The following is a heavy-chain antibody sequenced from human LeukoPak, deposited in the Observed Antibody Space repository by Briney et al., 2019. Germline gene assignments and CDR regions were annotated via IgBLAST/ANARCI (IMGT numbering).Heavy chain of an antibody. Sequence: SQTLSLTCAISGDSISSNNGARNWIRQSSSRGLEWLGRTYYRSKWYNDYAVSMEGRITINPDTSENQFSLQLNSVTPEDTAVYYCARDLGNSGWYTFDYWGQGTLVTVSS. D-gene: IGHD6-19*01. CDR2: TYYRSKWYN. CDR1: GDSISSNNGA. V-gene: IGHV6-1*01. J-gene: IGHJ4*02. CDR3: ARDLGNSGWYTFDY.